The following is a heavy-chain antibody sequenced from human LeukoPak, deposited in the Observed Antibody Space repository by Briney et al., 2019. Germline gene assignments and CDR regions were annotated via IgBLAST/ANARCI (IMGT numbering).Heavy chain of an antibody. CDR2: TYGGGTT. CDR3: ARDGISSGYSASFDS. D-gene: IGHD3-22*01. CDR1: GFTVSTNY. V-gene: IGHV3-53*04. Sequence: GGSLRLSCAASGFTVSTNYMNWVRQAPGKGLEWVSVTYGGGTTYYADSVKGRFTISRHNSKNTVYLQMNSLRAEDTAVYYCARDGISSGYSASFDSWGQGTLVTVSS. J-gene: IGHJ4*02.